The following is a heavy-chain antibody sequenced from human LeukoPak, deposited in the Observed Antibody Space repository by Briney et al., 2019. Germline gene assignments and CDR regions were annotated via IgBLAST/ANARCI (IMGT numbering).Heavy chain of an antibody. J-gene: IGHJ4*02. CDR2: ISSSSSYI. CDR3: ARGSSSGWVAGFDY. CDR1: GFTFSSYS. D-gene: IGHD6-25*01. V-gene: IGHV3-21*01. Sequence: GGSLRLSCAASGFTFSSYSMNWVRQAPGKGLKWVSSISSSSSYIYYADSVKGRFTISRDNAKNSLYLQMNSLRAEDTAVYYCARGSSSGWVAGFDYWGQGTLVTVSS.